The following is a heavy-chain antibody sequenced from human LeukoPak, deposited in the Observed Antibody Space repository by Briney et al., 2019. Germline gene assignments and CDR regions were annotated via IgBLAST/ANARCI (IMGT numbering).Heavy chain of an antibody. D-gene: IGHD3-10*01. CDR3: ARSRTGSGFLFDY. J-gene: IGHJ4*02. CDR1: GYTFTGYY. V-gene: IGHV1-2*02. CDR2: INPNSGGT. Sequence: ASVKVSCKASGYTFTGYYMHWVRQAPGQGLEWMGWINPNSGGTNYAQKFQGRVTMTRDTSISTAYMELSRLRSDDTAVYYCARSRTGSGFLFDYWGQGTLATVSS.